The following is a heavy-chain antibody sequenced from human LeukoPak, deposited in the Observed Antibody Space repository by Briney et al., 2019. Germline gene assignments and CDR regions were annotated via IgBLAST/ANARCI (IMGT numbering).Heavy chain of an antibody. Sequence: GGSLRLSCAASGFTFSSYGMHWVRQAPGKGLEWVSGISDSGNTYYADSVKGRFTISRDNAKNTLNLQMNSLRAEDTAVYYCARDLGQYYDTSDNWFDPWGQGTLVTVSS. J-gene: IGHJ5*02. CDR2: ISDSGNT. V-gene: IGHV3-23*01. D-gene: IGHD3-22*01. CDR1: GFTFSSYG. CDR3: ARDLGQYYDTSDNWFDP.